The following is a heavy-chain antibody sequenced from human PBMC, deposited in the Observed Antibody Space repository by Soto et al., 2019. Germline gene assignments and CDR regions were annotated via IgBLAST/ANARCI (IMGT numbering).Heavy chain of an antibody. V-gene: IGHV1-69*13. J-gene: IGHJ4*02. CDR1: GGTFSSYA. D-gene: IGHD4-17*01. Sequence: ASVKVSCKASGGTFSSYAISWVRQAPGQGLEWMGGIIPIFGTANYAQKFQGRVTITADESTSTAYMELSSLRSEDTAVYYCARDSDGYGAFDYWGQGTLVTVSS. CDR2: IIPIFGTA. CDR3: ARDSDGYGAFDY.